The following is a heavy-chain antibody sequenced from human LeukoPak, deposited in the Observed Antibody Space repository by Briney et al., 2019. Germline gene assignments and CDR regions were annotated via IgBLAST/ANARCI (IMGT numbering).Heavy chain of an antibody. CDR3: ARSSGYSYGYNYYYGMDV. J-gene: IGHJ6*02. CDR1: GGSISSGGYS. V-gene: IGHV4-30-2*01. CDR2: IYHSGST. Sequence: SETLSLTCAVSGGSISSGGYSWSWIRQPPGKGLEWIGHIYHSGSTYYNPSLKSRVTISVDRSKNQFSLKLSSVTAADTAVYYCARSSGYSYGYNYYYGMDVWGQGTTVTVSS. D-gene: IGHD5-18*01.